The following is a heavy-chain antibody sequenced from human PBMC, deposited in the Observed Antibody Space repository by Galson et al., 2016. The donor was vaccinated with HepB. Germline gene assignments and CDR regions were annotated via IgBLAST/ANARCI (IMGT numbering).Heavy chain of an antibody. D-gene: IGHD3-22*01. CDR1: GFTFDDYA. J-gene: IGHJ4*02. CDR3: AKDFYPYYYDSSGYYNYFDS. CDR2: ISWNTYSI. V-gene: IGHV3-9*01. Sequence: SLRLSCAASGFTFDDYAMHWVRQAPGKGLEWVSGISWNTYSIAYADSVKGRFTISRDNAKNSLYLQMNSLRAEDTALYYCAKDFYPYYYDSSGYYNYFDSWGQGTLVTVSS.